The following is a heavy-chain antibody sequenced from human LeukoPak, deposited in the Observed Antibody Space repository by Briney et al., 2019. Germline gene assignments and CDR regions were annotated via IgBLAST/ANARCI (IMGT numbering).Heavy chain of an antibody. Sequence: GGSLRLSCAASGFTFSSYWMSWVRQAPGKGLEWVANIKQDGSEKYYVDSVKGRFTISRDSAKNSLYLQMNSLRAEDTAVYYCARAMRDYGDFEGPFDYWGQGTLVTVSS. J-gene: IGHJ4*02. CDR1: GFTFSSYW. CDR2: IKQDGSEK. D-gene: IGHD4-17*01. CDR3: ARAMRDYGDFEGPFDY. V-gene: IGHV3-7*01.